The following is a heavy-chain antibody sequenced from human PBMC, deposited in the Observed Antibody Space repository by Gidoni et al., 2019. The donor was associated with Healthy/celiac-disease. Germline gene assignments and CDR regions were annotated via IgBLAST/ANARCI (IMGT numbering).Heavy chain of an antibody. CDR3: VKDRMEQHNPLGAFDI. CDR1: GFTVGSNA. D-gene: IGHD6-13*01. J-gene: IGHJ3*02. CDR2: IGSNGGST. Sequence: EVQLVESGGGLVKPGGSRRISGSAAGFTVGSNAMHWVRQAPGKGLEYVSAIGSNGGSTYYADSVKGRFTISRDNSKNTLYLQMSSLRAEDTAVYYCVKDRMEQHNPLGAFDIWGQGTMVTVSS. V-gene: IGHV3-64D*06.